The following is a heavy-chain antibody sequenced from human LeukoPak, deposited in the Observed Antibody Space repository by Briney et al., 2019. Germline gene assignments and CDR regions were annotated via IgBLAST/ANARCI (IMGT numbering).Heavy chain of an antibody. Sequence: GGSLRLSCAASGFTFSNYGMHWVRQAPGKGLEWVAFIRYDGSNKYYADSVKGRFTISRDNSKNTLYLQMNSLRAEDTAVYYCAKDFGNYYGSGSYHDYWGQGTPVTVSS. CDR2: IRYDGSNK. CDR3: AKDFGNYYGSGSYHDY. J-gene: IGHJ4*02. V-gene: IGHV3-30*02. CDR1: GFTFSNYG. D-gene: IGHD3-10*01.